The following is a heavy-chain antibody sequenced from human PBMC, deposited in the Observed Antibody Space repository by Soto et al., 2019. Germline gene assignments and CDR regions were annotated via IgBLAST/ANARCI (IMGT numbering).Heavy chain of an antibody. CDR2: ISAYNGNT. D-gene: IGHD5-18*01. Sequence: ASVKVSCKASGYTFTSYGISWVRQAPGQGLEWTGWISAYNGNTNYAQKLQGRVTMTTDTSTSTAYMELRSLRSDDTAVYYCATEPIGKQLWSEWGQGTLVTVSS. V-gene: IGHV1-18*01. CDR1: GYTFTSYG. CDR3: ATEPIGKQLWSE. J-gene: IGHJ4*02.